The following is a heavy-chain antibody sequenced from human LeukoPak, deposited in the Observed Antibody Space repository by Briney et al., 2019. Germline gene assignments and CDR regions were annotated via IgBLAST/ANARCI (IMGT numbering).Heavy chain of an antibody. CDR1: GGSISSSSYY. D-gene: IGHD3-22*01. J-gene: IGHJ3*02. V-gene: IGHV4-39*07. CDR2: IYYSGST. CDR3: ARSSYYGAFDI. Sequence: SSETLSLTCTVSGGSISSSSYYWGWIRQPPGKGLEWIGSIYYSGSTYYNPSLKSRVTISVDTSKNQFSLKLSSVTAADTAVYYCARSSYYGAFDIWGQGTMVTVSS.